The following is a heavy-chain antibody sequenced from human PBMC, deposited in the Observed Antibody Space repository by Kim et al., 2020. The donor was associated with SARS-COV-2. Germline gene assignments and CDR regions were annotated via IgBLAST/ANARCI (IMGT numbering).Heavy chain of an antibody. CDR3: ARELYGSGSYWFYP. D-gene: IGHD3-10*01. CDR1: GFTFSSYS. Sequence: GGSLRLSCAASGFTFSSYSMNWVRQAPGKGLEWVSYISSSSSTIYYADSVKGRFTISRDNAKNSLYLQMNSLRDEDTAVYYCARELYGSGSYWFYPWGRGTLVTVSS. J-gene: IGHJ5*02. CDR2: ISSSSSTI. V-gene: IGHV3-48*02.